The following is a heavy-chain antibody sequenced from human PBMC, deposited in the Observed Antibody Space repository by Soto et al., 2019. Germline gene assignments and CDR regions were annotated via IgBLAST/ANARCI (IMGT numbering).Heavy chain of an antibody. D-gene: IGHD3-10*01. J-gene: IGHJ4*02. CDR3: TTAYGSGSYYKEPFDY. CDR2: IKSKTDGGTT. CDR1: GFTFSNAW. Sequence: EVQLVESGGGLVKPGGSLRLSCAASGFTFSNAWMSWVRQAPGKGLEWVGRIKSKTDGGTTDYAAPVKGRFTISREDSKNTLYLQMNSLKTEDTAVYYCTTAYGSGSYYKEPFDYWGQGTLVTVSS. V-gene: IGHV3-15*01.